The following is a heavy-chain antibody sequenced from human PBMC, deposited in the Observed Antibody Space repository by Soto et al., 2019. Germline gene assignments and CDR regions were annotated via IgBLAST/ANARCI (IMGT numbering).Heavy chain of an antibody. V-gene: IGHV3-30*18. J-gene: IGHJ4*02. CDR3: AKGAVTTSLYYFDY. Sequence: QVQLVESGGGVVQPGRSLRLSCAASGFTFSTYGVHWVRQAPGKGLGWVAVISSDGSEKYYAGSVKGRVSISRDNSKSTLYLQMDSLRAEDRAVYYCAKGAVTTSLYYFDYWGQGTLVTVSS. CDR2: ISSDGSEK. CDR1: GFTFSTYG. D-gene: IGHD4-17*01.